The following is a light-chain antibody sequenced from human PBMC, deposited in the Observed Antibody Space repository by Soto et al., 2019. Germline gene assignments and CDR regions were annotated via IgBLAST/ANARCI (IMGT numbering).Light chain of an antibody. Sequence: QAVVTQEPSLTVSPGGTVTLTCGSSTGAVTSGHYPYWFQQKPGQAPRTLIYDTSNKHSWTPARFSGSLLGGKAALTLSGAQPQDEAEYYCLLSYSGARGVFGGGTKVPVL. CDR1: TGAVTSGHY. CDR2: DTS. J-gene: IGLJ2*01. V-gene: IGLV7-46*01. CDR3: LLSYSGARGV.